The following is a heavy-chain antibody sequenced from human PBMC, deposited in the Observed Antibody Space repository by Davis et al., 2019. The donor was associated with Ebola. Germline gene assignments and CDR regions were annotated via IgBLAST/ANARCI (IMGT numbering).Heavy chain of an antibody. D-gene: IGHD3-10*01. CDR1: GFTFDDYA. CDR2: ISWNSGSI. CDR3: AKSWSAYGMDV. Sequence: PGGSLRLSCAASGFTFDDYAMHWVRQAPGKGLEWVSGISWNSGSIGYADSVKGRFTISRDNAKNSLYLQMNSLRAEDTALYYCAKSWSAYGMDVWGQGTTVTVSS. J-gene: IGHJ6*02. V-gene: IGHV3-9*01.